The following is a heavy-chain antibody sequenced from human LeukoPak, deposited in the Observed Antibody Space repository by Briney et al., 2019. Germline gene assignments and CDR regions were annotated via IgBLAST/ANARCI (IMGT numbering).Heavy chain of an antibody. Sequence: GASVKVSCKASGYTFTSYYMHWLRQAPGQGLEWMGIINPSGGSTSYAQKFQGRVTMTRDTSTSTVYMELSSLRSEDTAVYYCARLDGITDAFDIWGQGTMVTVSS. CDR1: GYTFTSYY. CDR2: INPSGGST. D-gene: IGHD1-14*01. V-gene: IGHV1-46*03. J-gene: IGHJ3*02. CDR3: ARLDGITDAFDI.